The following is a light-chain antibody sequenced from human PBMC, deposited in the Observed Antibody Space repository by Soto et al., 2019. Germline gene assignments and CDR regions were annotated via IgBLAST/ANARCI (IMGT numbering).Light chain of an antibody. V-gene: IGKV3-15*01. CDR1: QSISNN. Sequence: TVLTQFPGSLSLPPWESATLSYRASQSISNNYVAWYQQKPGQAPRILIYGASTRATGIPARFSGTGSGTDFSFTVSSLQSEDFAVYYCQQYDNWPQTFGQGTKVDIK. CDR3: QQYDNWPQT. J-gene: IGKJ1*01. CDR2: GAS.